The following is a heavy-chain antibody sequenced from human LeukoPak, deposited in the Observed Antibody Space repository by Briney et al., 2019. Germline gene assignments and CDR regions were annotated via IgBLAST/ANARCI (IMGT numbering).Heavy chain of an antibody. J-gene: IGHJ4*02. V-gene: IGHV3-7*01. Sequence: GGSLRLSCAASGFTFSSYWMSWVRQAPGKGLEWVANIKQDGSEKYCVDSVKGRFTISRDNAKNSLYLQMNSLRAEDMALYYCARGRFNYDSTGYSSFYYWGQGTLVTVSS. CDR1: GFTFSSYW. D-gene: IGHD3-22*01. CDR2: IKQDGSEK. CDR3: ARGRFNYDSTGYSSFYY.